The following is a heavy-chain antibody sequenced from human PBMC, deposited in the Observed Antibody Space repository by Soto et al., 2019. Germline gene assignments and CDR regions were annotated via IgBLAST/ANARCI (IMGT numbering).Heavy chain of an antibody. CDR3: ARVVEMATTQEFDY. CDR1: GGTFSSYA. Sequence: ASVKVSCKASGGTFSSYAISWVRQAPGQGLEWMGGTIPIFGTANYAQKFQGRVTITADDSTSTAYMELSSLRSEDTAVYYCARVVEMATTQEFDYWGQGTLVTVSS. D-gene: IGHD5-12*01. V-gene: IGHV1-69*13. J-gene: IGHJ4*02. CDR2: TIPIFGTA.